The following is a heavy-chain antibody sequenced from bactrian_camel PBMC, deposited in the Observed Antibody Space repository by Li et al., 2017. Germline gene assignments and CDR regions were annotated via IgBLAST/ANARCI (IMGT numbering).Heavy chain of an antibody. Sequence: DVQLVESGGGLVQPGGSLRPSCVASGYTSSPNYVGWFRQAPGKEREGVAAIRTGVGTTYYVESVKGRFTISQDNAENTVYLQMNSLKPEDTGAYYCAYGAPRDCLSARRYTNWGQGTQVTVS. CDR3: AYGAPRDCLSARRYTN. V-gene: IGHV3S40*01. CDR1: GYTSSPNY. J-gene: IGHJ4*01. D-gene: IGHD6*01. CDR2: IRTGVGTT.